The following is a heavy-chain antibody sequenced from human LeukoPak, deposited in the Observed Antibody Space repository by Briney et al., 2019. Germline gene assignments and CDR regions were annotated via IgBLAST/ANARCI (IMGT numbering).Heavy chain of an antibody. V-gene: IGHV4-4*07. CDR1: GGSISSYY. D-gene: IGHD3-22*01. CDR2: ISTSGST. J-gene: IGHJ4*02. CDR3: ARVRYSDSSVLTRKRSYYFDY. Sequence: ASETLSLTCTVSGGSISSYYWSWIRQPAGKGLESIGHISTSGSTNYNPSLKSRVTMSVDTSKNQFSLKLSSVTAADTAVYYCARVRYSDSSVLTRKRSYYFDYWGQGTLVTVSS.